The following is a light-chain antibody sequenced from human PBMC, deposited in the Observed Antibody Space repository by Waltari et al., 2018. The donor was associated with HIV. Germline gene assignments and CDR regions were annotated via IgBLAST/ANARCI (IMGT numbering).Light chain of an antibody. CDR3: QHTYSSPFT. Sequence: DIQMTQSPSSLSTSVGDRVTLTCRASQFINNHLNWYQQKPGKAPRILISAASSLQSGVPSRFSGSGSGTDFTLTISDLQPEDFATYYCQHTYSSPFTFGPGTKVQIK. J-gene: IGKJ3*01. V-gene: IGKV1-39*01. CDR2: AAS. CDR1: QFINNH.